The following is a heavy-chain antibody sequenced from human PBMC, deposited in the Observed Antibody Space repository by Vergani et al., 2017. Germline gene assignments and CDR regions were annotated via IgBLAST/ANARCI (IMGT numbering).Heavy chain of an antibody. Sequence: QVQLVQSGAEVKKPGASVKVSCKASGYTFTGYYMHWVRQAPGQGLEWMGWINPNSGGTNYAQKFQGRVTMTRDTSISTAYMELSRLRSDDTAVYYCARGEAGYYDSGGYSPLGYWGQGTLVTVSS. CDR3: ARGEAGYYDSGGYSPLGY. CDR2: INPNSGGT. V-gene: IGHV1-2*02. CDR1: GYTFTGYY. J-gene: IGHJ4*02. D-gene: IGHD3-22*01.